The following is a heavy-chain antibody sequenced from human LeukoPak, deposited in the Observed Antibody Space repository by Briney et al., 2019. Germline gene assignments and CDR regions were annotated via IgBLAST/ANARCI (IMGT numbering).Heavy chain of an antibody. CDR1: GGTFSSYA. J-gene: IGHJ4*02. Sequence: GASVKVSCKASGGTFSSYAISWVRQAPGQGLEWMGRIIPIFGTANYAQKFQGRVTITTDESTSTAYMELSSLRSEDTAVYYCARGSAAVVPAAIGMDAPFDYWGQGTLVTVSS. V-gene: IGHV1-69*05. D-gene: IGHD2-2*01. CDR3: ARGSAAVVPAAIGMDAPFDY. CDR2: IIPIFGTA.